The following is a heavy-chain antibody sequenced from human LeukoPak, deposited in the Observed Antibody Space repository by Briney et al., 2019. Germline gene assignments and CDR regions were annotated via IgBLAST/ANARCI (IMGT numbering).Heavy chain of an antibody. Sequence: GGSLRLSCAASGFRFNTFWMSWVRQAPGKGLEWVANIKQDGNEKYYADSVKGRFTISRDNVKNSLYLQMNSLRAEDTAVYYCARLISFKGWYNYWGQGTLVTVSS. CDR1: GFRFNTFW. V-gene: IGHV3-7*01. CDR3: ARLISFKGWYNY. CDR2: IKQDGNEK. D-gene: IGHD6-19*01. J-gene: IGHJ4*02.